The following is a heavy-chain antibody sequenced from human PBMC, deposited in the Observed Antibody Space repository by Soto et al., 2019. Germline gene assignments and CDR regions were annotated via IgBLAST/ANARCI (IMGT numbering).Heavy chain of an antibody. CDR2: IYYSGST. CDR3: ARVSGHMATTIDY. D-gene: IGHD1-26*01. V-gene: IGHV4-61*01. J-gene: IGHJ4*02. Sequence: QVQLQESGPGLVKPSETLSLTCTVSGGSVSSGSYYWSWIRQPPGKGLEWIGYIYYSGSTNYNPPLKSRVTISVDTSKNQFSLKLSSVTAADTAVYYCARVSGHMATTIDYWGQGTLVTVSS. CDR1: GGSVSSGSYY.